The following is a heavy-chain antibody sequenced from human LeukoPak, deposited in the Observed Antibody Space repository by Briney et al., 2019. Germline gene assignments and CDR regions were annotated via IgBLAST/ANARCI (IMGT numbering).Heavy chain of an antibody. CDR1: GYTFTNYG. V-gene: IGHV1-18*01. D-gene: IGHD6-13*01. J-gene: IGHJ4*02. CDR3: ARVALYSSSWYYFDY. CDR2: ISAYNGNT. Sequence: GASVKVSCKASGYTFTNYGISWVRQAPGQGLEWMGWISAYNGNTNYAQKLQGRVTMTTDTSTSTAYMELRSLRSDDTAVYYCARVALYSSSWYYFDYWGQGTLVTVSS.